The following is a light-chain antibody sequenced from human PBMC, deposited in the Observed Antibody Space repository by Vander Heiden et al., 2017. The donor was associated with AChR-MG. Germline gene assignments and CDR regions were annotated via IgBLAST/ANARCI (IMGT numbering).Light chain of an antibody. CDR1: QTINNY. V-gene: IGKV1-39*01. Sequence: DIQMTQSPDSLSASIGDSVTITCRTSQTINNYLNWYQQKPGQAPSVLIYAASTLQIGVPSRFSGSGSGTDFRLTISSLQPEDFAVYYCQQGYTTPLTFGGGTKVEIK. CDR3: QQGYTTPLT. CDR2: AAS. J-gene: IGKJ4*01.